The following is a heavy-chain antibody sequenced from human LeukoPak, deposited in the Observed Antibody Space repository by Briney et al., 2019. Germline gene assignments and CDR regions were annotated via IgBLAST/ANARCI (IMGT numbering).Heavy chain of an antibody. CDR3: AKVSTMIVVVMYFDY. CDR2: ISGSGGST. D-gene: IGHD3-22*01. CDR1: GFTFSSYA. V-gene: IGHV3-23*01. J-gene: IGHJ4*02. Sequence: GGSLRPSCAASGFTFSSYAMSWVRQAPGKGLEWVSAISGSGGSTYYADSVKGRFTISRDNSKNTLYLQMNSLRAEDTAVYYCAKVSTMIVVVMYFDYWGQGTLVTVSS.